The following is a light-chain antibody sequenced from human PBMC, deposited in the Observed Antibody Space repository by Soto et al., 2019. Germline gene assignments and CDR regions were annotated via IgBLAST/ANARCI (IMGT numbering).Light chain of an antibody. CDR2: DES. Sequence: VLTRSATTRSLSPGERAALSCRASQSVSRYLAWYQQKPGQAPRLVIYDESNRATGIPARFSGSGSGTDFTLTLRCLEPEDFAVYYCQQRSSWPLTFGGGTKVDIK. CDR1: QSVSRY. J-gene: IGKJ4*01. CDR3: QQRSSWPLT. V-gene: IGKV3-11*01.